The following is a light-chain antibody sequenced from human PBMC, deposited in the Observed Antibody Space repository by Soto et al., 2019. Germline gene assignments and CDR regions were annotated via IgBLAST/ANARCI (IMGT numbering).Light chain of an antibody. Sequence: QSVLTQPPSASGSPGQSVTISCTGTSSDVGGYNYVSWYQQHPGKAPKLMIYEVTKRPSGVPDRFSGTKSANTASLTVSGLQVEDEADYYCSSYAGNSNLVFGGGTKLTVL. CDR2: EVT. J-gene: IGLJ3*02. CDR1: SSDVGGYNY. CDR3: SSYAGNSNLV. V-gene: IGLV2-8*01.